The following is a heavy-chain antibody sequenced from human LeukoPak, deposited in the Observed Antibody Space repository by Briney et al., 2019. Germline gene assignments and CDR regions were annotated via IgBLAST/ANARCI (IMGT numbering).Heavy chain of an antibody. V-gene: IGHV3-23*01. Sequence: PGGSLRLSCAASGFTFSSYAMSWVRQAPGKGLEWVSAISGSGVSTYYADSVKGRFTISRDNSKNTLYLQMNSLRAEDTAVYYCAKDARGAMVRGVIGYWGQGTLVTVSS. CDR2: ISGSGVST. CDR1: GFTFSSYA. CDR3: AKDARGAMVRGVIGY. D-gene: IGHD3-10*01. J-gene: IGHJ4*02.